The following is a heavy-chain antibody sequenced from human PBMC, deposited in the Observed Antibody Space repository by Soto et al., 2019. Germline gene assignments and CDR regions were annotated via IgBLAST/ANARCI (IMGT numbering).Heavy chain of an antibody. CDR2: IYYSGTT. V-gene: IGHV4-59*01. CDR1: GASISSYY. J-gene: IGHJ4*02. D-gene: IGHD4-17*01. Sequence: SETLSLTCTVSGASISSYYWSWIRQPPGKGLEWIGYIYYSGTTNYNPSLKSRVTISVDTSKNQFSLKLTSVTAADTAVYYCARDRWGYGGLFDYCGQGTLVTVSS. CDR3: ARDRWGYGGLFDY.